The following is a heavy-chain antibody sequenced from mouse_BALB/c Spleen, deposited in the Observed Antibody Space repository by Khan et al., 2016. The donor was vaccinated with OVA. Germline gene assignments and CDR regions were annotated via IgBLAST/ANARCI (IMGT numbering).Heavy chain of an antibody. J-gene: IGHJ2*01. CDR2: IWAGGST. CDR3: ARNREPDYVDY. V-gene: IGHV2-9*02. Sequence: QVQLKQSGPGLVAPSQSLSITCTVTGFSLTSYAIHWIRQTPGKGLEWLGVIWAGGSTNYNSALMSRLSISKDNSKSQVFLKMNSLQTHDTAIYYCARNREPDYVDYWGQGTTLTVSS. CDR1: GFSLTSYA.